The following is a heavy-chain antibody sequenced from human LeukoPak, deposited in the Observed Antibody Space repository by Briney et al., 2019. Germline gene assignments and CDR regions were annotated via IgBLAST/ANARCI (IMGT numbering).Heavy chain of an antibody. CDR2: IKSKTDGGTT. V-gene: IGHV3-15*01. CDR3: TTEDYYDSSGYYFDY. Sequence: GGSLRLSCTASGFTFGDYAMSWFRQAPGKGLEWVGRIKSKTDGGTTDYAAPVKGRFTISRDDSKNTLYLQMNSLKTEDTAVYYCTTEDYYDSSGYYFDYWGQGTLVTVSS. J-gene: IGHJ4*02. CDR1: GFTFGDYA. D-gene: IGHD3-22*01.